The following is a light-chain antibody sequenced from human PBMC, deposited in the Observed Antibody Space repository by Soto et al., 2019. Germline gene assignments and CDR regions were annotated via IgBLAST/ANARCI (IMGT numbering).Light chain of an antibody. J-gene: IGKJ1*01. V-gene: IGKV3-15*01. CDR3: QQYNNWPL. CDR2: GAS. CDR1: LSVSSN. Sequence: EIVMTQSPATLSVSPGERATLSCRASLSVSSNLAWYRQKPGQAPRLLIYGASTRATGIPARFSGSGSGTEFTLTISSLQSEDFAVYYCQQYNNWPLFGQGTKVDIK.